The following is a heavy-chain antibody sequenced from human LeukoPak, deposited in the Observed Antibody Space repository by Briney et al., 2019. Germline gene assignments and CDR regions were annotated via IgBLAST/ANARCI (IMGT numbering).Heavy chain of an antibody. Sequence: SETLSLTCAVYGGSFSGYYWSWIRQPPGKGLEWIGEINHSGSTNYNPSLKSRVTISVDTSKNQFSLKLSSVTAADTAVYYCARVAYPPTRLHNYYYCGMDVWGQGTTVTVSS. CDR2: INHSGST. D-gene: IGHD2-21*01. CDR3: ARVAYPPTRLHNYYYCGMDV. CDR1: GGSFSGYY. V-gene: IGHV4-34*01. J-gene: IGHJ6*02.